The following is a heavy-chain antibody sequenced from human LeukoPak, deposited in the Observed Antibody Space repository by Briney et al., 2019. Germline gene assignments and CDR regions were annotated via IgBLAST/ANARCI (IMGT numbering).Heavy chain of an antibody. Sequence: ASVKVSCKASGYTFTSYAMHWVRQALGQRLEWMGWINAGNGNTKYSQKFQGRVTITRDTSASTAYMELSSLRSEDTAVYYCASVPFYCSGGSCYDYWGQGTLVTVSS. CDR1: GYTFTSYA. V-gene: IGHV1-3*01. CDR3: ASVPFYCSGGSCYDY. CDR2: INAGNGNT. D-gene: IGHD2-15*01. J-gene: IGHJ4*02.